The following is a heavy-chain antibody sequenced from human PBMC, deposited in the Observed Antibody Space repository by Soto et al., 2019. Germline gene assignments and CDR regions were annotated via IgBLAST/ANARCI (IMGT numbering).Heavy chain of an antibody. CDR2: IKTKTGGGTT. V-gene: IGHV3-15*07. CDR3: TTDSYGSGSDAFDI. CDR1: GFTFTNAW. Sequence: GGSLRLSCAASGFTFTNAWMNWVRQAPGKGLEWVGRIKTKTGGGTTDYAAPVQGRFTISRDDSKNKVWLQMNSLKTEDTAVYYCTTDSYGSGSDAFDIWGQGTLVTVSS. J-gene: IGHJ3*02. D-gene: IGHD5-18*01.